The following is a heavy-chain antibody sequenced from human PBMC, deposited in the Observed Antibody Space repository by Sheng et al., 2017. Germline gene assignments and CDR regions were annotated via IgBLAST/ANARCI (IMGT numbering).Heavy chain of an antibody. V-gene: IGHV1-2*02. CDR2: INPNSGGT. Sequence: QVQLVQSGAEVKKPGASVKVSCKASGYTFTGYYMHWVRQAPGQGLEWMGWINPNSGGTNYAQKFQGRVTMTRDTSISTAYMGLSRLRSDDTAVYYCARVGWCSGGSCYSSHEAAYYYYGMDVWDQGS. CDR3: ARVGWCSGGSCYSSHEAAYYYYGMDV. D-gene: IGHD2-15*01. CDR1: GYTFTGYY. J-gene: IGHJ6*02.